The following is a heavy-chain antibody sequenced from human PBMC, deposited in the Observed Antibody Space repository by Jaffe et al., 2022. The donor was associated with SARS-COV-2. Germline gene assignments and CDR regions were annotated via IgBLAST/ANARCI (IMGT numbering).Heavy chain of an antibody. V-gene: IGHV3-23*01. CDR3: AKVGDKFDNTWGSYRRFDH. D-gene: IGHD3-16*02. J-gene: IGHJ4*02. CDR2: ISTRGDNS. Sequence: EVQLLESGGGLVQPGGSLRLSCAASGFTFSSCAMSWVRQAPGKGLEWVSIISTRGDNSYYADSVRGRFTISRDNSKNTLSLQMNSLRVEDTAVYFCAKVGDKFDNTWGSYRRFDHWGQGALVTVSS. CDR1: GFTFSSCA.